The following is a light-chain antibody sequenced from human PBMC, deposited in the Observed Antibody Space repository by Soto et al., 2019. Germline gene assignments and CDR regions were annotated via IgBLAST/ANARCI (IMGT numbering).Light chain of an antibody. CDR3: ETWDSNIRV. V-gene: IGLV4-60*02. CDR2: LEGSGSY. J-gene: IGLJ2*01. CDR1: SGHRSYI. Sequence: QSVLTQSSSASASLGSSVKLTCTLSSGHRSYIIAWHQQQPGKAPRYLMKLEGSGSYNKGSGGPDRFSGSSSGADRYLTMYNLQYEDEADYYCETWDSNIRVFGGGTKLTVL.